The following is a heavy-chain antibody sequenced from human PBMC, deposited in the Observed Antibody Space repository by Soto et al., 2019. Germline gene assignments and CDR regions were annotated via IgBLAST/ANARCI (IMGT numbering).Heavy chain of an antibody. CDR1: GFTFSSYA. V-gene: IGHV3-23*01. J-gene: IGHJ4*02. CDR3: AKDQYCSGGSCYYY. Sequence: GGSLRLSCAASGFTFSSYAMSWVRQAPGKGLEWVSAISGSGGSTYYADSVKGRFTISRDNSKNTLYLQMKSLRAEDTAVYYCAKDQYCSGGSCYYYWGQGTLVTVSS. CDR2: ISGSGGST. D-gene: IGHD2-15*01.